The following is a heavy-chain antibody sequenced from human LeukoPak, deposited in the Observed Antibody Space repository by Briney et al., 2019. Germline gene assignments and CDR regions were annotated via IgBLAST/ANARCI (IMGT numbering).Heavy chain of an antibody. D-gene: IGHD3-9*01. J-gene: IGHJ2*01. Sequence: GGSLRLSCAASGFTFSSFAMHWVRQAPGKGLEWVAVISYDGSNKYYADSVKGRFTISRDNSKNTVYLQMDSLRAEDTAVYYCARARRDILTGYDLAYWYFDLWGRGTLVTVSS. CDR1: GFTFSSFA. V-gene: IGHV3-30-3*01. CDR2: ISYDGSNK. CDR3: ARARRDILTGYDLAYWYFDL.